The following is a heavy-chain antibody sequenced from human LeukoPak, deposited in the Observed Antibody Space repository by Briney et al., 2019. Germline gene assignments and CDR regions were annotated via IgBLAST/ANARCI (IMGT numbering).Heavy chain of an antibody. CDR1: GYTFTSYG. Sequence: ASVKVSCKASGYTFTSYGISWVRQAPGQGLEWMGWISAYNGNTNYAQKLQGRVTMTTDTSTSTAYMELRSLRSDDTVVYYCARGSYGSSWDDWFDPWGQGTLVTVSS. CDR3: ARGSYGSSWDDWFDP. V-gene: IGHV1-18*01. J-gene: IGHJ5*02. D-gene: IGHD6-13*01. CDR2: ISAYNGNT.